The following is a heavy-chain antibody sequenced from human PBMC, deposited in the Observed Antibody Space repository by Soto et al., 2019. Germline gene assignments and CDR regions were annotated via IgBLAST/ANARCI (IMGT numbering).Heavy chain of an antibody. CDR1: GGSISSSNW. V-gene: IGHV4-4*02. Sequence: SETLSLTGAVSGGSISSSNWWSWVRQPPGKGLEWIGEIYHSGSTNYNPSLKSRVTISVDKSKNQVSLKLSSVTATDTAVYYCAREGGDLGGIADWGLGTLVTVSS. CDR3: AREGGDLGGIAD. J-gene: IGHJ4*02. CDR2: IYHSGST. D-gene: IGHD2-21*01.